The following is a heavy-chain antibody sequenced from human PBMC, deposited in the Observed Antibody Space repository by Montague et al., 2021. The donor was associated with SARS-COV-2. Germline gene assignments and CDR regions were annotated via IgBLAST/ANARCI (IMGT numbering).Heavy chain of an antibody. CDR1: GFSLSTSGMC. D-gene: IGHD3-9*01. CDR2: IDWDDDK. J-gene: IGHJ4*02. Sequence: PALVKPTQTLTLTCTFSGFSLSTSGMCVSWIRQPLGKALEWLALIDWDDDKYYSTSLETRLTISKDTSKNQVVLTMTNMDPVDTATYYCARIRDYDILTGSYSGFDYWGQGTLVTVSS. V-gene: IGHV2-70*01. CDR3: ARIRDYDILTGSYSGFDY.